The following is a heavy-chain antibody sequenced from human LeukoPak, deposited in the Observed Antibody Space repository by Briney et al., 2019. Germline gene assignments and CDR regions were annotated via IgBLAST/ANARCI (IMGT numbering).Heavy chain of an antibody. D-gene: IGHD5-18*01. CDR3: ARDTAMSDEYYYYYYGMDV. V-gene: IGHV3-23*01. CDR1: GFSFNTYA. CDR2: ISNTGGST. Sequence: GGSLRLSCAASGFSFNTYAMSWVRQAPGKGLEWVSAISNTGGSTYYADSVKGRFTISRDKSKNTLSLQMNSLRSEDTAVYYCARDTAMSDEYYYYYYGMDVWGQGTTVTVSS. J-gene: IGHJ6*02.